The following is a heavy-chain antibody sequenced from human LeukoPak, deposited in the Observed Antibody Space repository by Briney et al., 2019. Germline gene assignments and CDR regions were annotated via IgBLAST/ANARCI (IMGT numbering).Heavy chain of an antibody. CDR1: GDSVSSNSAA. CDR3: TRGEIFDP. J-gene: IGHJ5*02. V-gene: IGHV6-1*01. CDR2: TYYKSKWYY. Sequence: SQTLSLTCAISGDSVSSNSAAWNWIRQSPSRGLEWLGRTYYKSKWYYDYVISVKSRITINPDISKNQFSLQLNSVTPEDTAVYYCTRGEIFDPWGQGTLVTVSS.